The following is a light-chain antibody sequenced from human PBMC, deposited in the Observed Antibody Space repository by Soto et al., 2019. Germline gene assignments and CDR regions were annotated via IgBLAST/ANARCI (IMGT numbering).Light chain of an antibody. CDR3: SSYAGSNNYV. CDR1: SCDVGGYNY. Sequence: QSALTQPPSASGTPGQSVTISCTGTSCDVGGYNYVSWYQQHPGKAPKLMIYELSKRPSGVPDRFSGSKSGNTASLTVSGLQAEDEADYYCSSYAGSNNYVFGTGTKLTVL. CDR2: ELS. J-gene: IGLJ1*01. V-gene: IGLV2-8*01.